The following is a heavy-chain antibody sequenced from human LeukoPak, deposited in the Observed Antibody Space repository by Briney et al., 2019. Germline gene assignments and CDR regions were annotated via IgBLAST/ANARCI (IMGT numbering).Heavy chain of an antibody. D-gene: IGHD6-19*01. CDR3: ASSGWPTANGYFDY. J-gene: IGHJ4*02. CDR1: GFTFSNYA. Sequence: GGSLRLSCAASGFTFSNYAMSWVRQAPGRGLEWVSAISGSGGGTYYADSVKGRFTISRDNSKSTLYLQMNSLRAEDTAVYYCASSGWPTANGYFDYWGQGTLVTVSS. V-gene: IGHV3-23*01. CDR2: ISGSGGGT.